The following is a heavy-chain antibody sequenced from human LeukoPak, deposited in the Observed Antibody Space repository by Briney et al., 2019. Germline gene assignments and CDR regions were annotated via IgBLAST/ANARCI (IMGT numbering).Heavy chain of an antibody. D-gene: IGHD3-10*01. J-gene: IGHJ4*02. Sequence: GGSLGLSCAASGFTFSSYAMSWVRQAPGKGLEWVSAISGSGGSTYYADSVKGRFTISRDNSKNTLYLQMNSLRAEDTAVYYCAKEPFLWFGESDTTFFDYWGQGTLVTVSS. V-gene: IGHV3-23*01. CDR1: GFTFSSYA. CDR3: AKEPFLWFGESDTTFFDY. CDR2: ISGSGGST.